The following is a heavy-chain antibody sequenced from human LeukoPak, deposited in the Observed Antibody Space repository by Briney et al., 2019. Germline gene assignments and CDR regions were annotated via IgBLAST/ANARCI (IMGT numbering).Heavy chain of an antibody. J-gene: IGHJ4*02. Sequence: GGSLRLSCSASGFSFSSYTMTWVRQAPGKGPEWVSIISGGGDTTFYTDSVKGRFTISRDNSKNTLYLQMNSLRAEDTAVYYCAALDHGHDYWGQGTLVTVSS. CDR3: AALDHGHDY. CDR1: GFSFSSYT. V-gene: IGHV3-23*01. CDR2: ISGGGDTT.